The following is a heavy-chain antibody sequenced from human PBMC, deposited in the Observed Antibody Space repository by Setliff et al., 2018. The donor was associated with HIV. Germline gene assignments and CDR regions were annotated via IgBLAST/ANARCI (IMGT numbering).Heavy chain of an antibody. CDR1: GYTFSSYA. D-gene: IGHD3-3*01. Sequence: ASVKVSCKASGYTFSSYAMNWVRQAPGQGLEWMGRINTITGNPTYAQGFTGRFVFSLDTSVSTAYLQISSLKAEDSAFYYCAKGKNYDSTSGWGYYLDVWGKGTTVTVSS. CDR3: AKGKNYDSTSGWGYYLDV. J-gene: IGHJ6*03. V-gene: IGHV7-4-1*02. CDR2: INTITGNP.